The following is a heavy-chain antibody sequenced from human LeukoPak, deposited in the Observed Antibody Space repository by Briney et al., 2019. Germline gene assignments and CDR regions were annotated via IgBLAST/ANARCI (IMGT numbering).Heavy chain of an antibody. CDR2: IYSSGST. CDR3: ARGAGYSGSYHYYFDY. D-gene: IGHD1-26*01. CDR1: GGSLSSYY. Sequence: SETLSLTCSVSGGSLSSYYWSWIRQPAGKGLEWIGRIYSSGSTNYNPSLKSRVTMSVDTSKNQVSLKLSSVTAADTAVYYCARGAGYSGSYHYYFDYWGQGTLVTVSS. J-gene: IGHJ4*02. V-gene: IGHV4-4*07.